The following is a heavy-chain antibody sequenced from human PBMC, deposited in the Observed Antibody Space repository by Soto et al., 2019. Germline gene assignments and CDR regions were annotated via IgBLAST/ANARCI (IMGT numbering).Heavy chain of an antibody. CDR3: ARGRSSPNFDP. V-gene: IGHV1-69*01. D-gene: IGHD6-6*01. CDR1: GGTFTNYV. CDR2: LIPIFGAA. Sequence: QVQLVQSGAEVRKPGSSVKVSCKISGGTFTNYVISWLRQDPGQGLEWMGGLIPIFGAANLAQKFQGRVTITADESTSTVNMELSSLTSEDTAVYYCARGRSSPNFDPWGQGTLVTVSS. J-gene: IGHJ5*02.